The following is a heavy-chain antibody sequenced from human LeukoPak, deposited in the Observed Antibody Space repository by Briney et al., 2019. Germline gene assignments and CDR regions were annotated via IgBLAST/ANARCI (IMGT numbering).Heavy chain of an antibody. J-gene: IGHJ4*02. Sequence: PSETLSLTCTVSGGSIRNYHWHWIRQPAGKGLEWIGRIYPSGSTNYNPSLRSRVTMSTDMSTNQFSLNLNSVTVADTAVYYCARGPNSWSYFEYWGQGALVTVSS. CDR2: IYPSGST. V-gene: IGHV4-4*07. CDR1: GGSIRNYH. CDR3: ARGPNSWSYFEY. D-gene: IGHD4-11*01.